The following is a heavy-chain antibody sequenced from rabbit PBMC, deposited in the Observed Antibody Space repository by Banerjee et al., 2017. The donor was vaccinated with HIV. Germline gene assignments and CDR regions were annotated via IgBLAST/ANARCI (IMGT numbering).Heavy chain of an antibody. J-gene: IGHJ4*01. Sequence: QEQLEESGGGLVKPGGTLTLTCKASGFTLSSYWMSWVRQAPGKGLEWIGYIYNGDGSTYYASWVNGRFTISRSTSLNTVTLQMTSLTAADTATYFCARSRSARWSLWGPGTLVTVS. CDR3: ARSRSARWSL. CDR1: GFTLSSYW. V-gene: IGHV1S47*01. CDR2: IYNGDGST. D-gene: IGHD1-1*01.